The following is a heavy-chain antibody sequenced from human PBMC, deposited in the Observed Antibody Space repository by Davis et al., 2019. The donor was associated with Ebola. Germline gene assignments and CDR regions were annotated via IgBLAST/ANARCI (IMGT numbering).Heavy chain of an antibody. CDR1: GFTFSDYY. CDR2: ISSSSSTI. Sequence: PGGSLRLSCAASGFTFSDYYMSWIRQAPGKGLEWVSYISSSSSTIYYADSVKGRFTISRDNAKNSLYLQMNSLRAEDTAVYYCAREDKDIVLVPAHWDYGMDVWGQGTTVTVSS. V-gene: IGHV3-11*04. D-gene: IGHD2-2*01. J-gene: IGHJ6*02. CDR3: AREDKDIVLVPAHWDYGMDV.